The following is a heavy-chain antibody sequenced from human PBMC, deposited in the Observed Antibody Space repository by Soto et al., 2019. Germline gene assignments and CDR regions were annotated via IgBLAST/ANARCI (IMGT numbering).Heavy chain of an antibody. V-gene: IGHV4-31*03. D-gene: IGHD1-26*01. CDR3: ARDQVATGAFDI. J-gene: IGHJ3*02. Sequence: QVQLQESGPGLVKPSQTLSLTCTVSGGSISSGGYYWSWIRQHPGKGLEWIGYIYYIGSTYYNPSLKSRVTISVDTSKNQFSLKLSSVTAADTAVYYCARDQVATGAFDIWGQGTMVTVSS. CDR2: IYYIGST. CDR1: GGSISSGGYY.